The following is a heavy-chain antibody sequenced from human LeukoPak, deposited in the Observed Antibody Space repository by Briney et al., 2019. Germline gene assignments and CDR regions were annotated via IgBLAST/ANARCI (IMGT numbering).Heavy chain of an antibody. V-gene: IGHV3-23*01. D-gene: IGHD6-13*01. J-gene: IGHJ1*01. CDR3: AKYSSSWYDYFQH. Sequence: PGGSLRLSCAASGFTFSSYAMSWVRQAPWKGLEWVSAISGSGGSTYYADSVKGRFTISRDNSKNTLYLQMNSLRAEDTAIYYCAKYSSSWYDYFQHWGQGTLVTVSS. CDR2: ISGSGGST. CDR1: GFTFSSYA.